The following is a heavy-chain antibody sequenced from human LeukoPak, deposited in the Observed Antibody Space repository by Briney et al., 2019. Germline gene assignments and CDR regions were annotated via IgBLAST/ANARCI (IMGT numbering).Heavy chain of an antibody. CDR1: GYTFTSYY. CDR3: CGYSNDRYYYYYGMDV. Sequence: ASVKVFCKSSGYTFTSYYINWVRQATGQGLEWMGWMNPNSGNTGYAQKFQGRVTMTRNTSISTAYMELSSLRSEDTAVYYCCGYSNDRYYYYYGMDVWGQGTTVTVSS. V-gene: IGHV1-8*01. CDR2: MNPNSGNT. J-gene: IGHJ6*02. D-gene: IGHD4-11*01.